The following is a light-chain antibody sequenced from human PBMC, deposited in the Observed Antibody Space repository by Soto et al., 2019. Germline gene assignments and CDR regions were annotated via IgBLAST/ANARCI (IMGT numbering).Light chain of an antibody. CDR1: QGISSY. Sequence: VIWMTQSPSLLSASTGDRVTISCRMSQGISSYLAWYQQKPGQAPELLIYDASNLEAGVPSRFRGSGSGTDFTFTISRLQPEDIATYYCQQYENLPTFGQGTRLEIK. CDR3: QQYENLPT. V-gene: IGKV1D-8*03. CDR2: DAS. J-gene: IGKJ5*01.